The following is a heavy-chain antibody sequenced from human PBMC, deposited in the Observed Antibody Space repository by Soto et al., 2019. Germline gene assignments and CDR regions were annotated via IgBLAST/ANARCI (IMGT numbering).Heavy chain of an antibody. V-gene: IGHV3-9*01. CDR3: VKDSYADFHRVLSTAEYFFDY. CDR2: ITWNSGNI. CDR1: GFTFDDYA. Sequence: LRLSCTASGFTFDDYAMHWVRQAPGRGLEWVSGITWNSGNIAYADSVKGRFTIARDDDNNSLYLQMNSLRPEDTALYYCVKDSYADFHRVLSTAEYFFDYWGHGTLSTVSS. D-gene: IGHD2-2*01. J-gene: IGHJ4*01.